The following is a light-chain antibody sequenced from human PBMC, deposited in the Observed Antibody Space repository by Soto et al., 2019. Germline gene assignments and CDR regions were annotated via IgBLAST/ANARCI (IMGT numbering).Light chain of an antibody. CDR1: SSDVGGYNY. CDR3: SSYTSSSTLVV. V-gene: IGLV2-14*01. Sequence: QSALTQPASVSGSPGQSITISCTGTSSDVGGYNYVSWYQQHPGKAPKLMIYDVNNRPSGVSNRFSGSKSGNTASLTISGLQAEYEADYYCSSYTSSSTLVVFGGGTQLTVL. CDR2: DVN. J-gene: IGLJ2*01.